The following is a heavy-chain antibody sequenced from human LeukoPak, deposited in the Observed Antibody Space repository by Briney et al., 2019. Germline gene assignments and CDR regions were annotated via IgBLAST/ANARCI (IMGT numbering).Heavy chain of an antibody. CDR1: GFTFSSYW. D-gene: IGHD3-3*01. CDR2: IKQDGSEK. V-gene: IGHV3-7*05. J-gene: IGHJ4*02. Sequence: GGSLILSCAASGFTFSSYWMSWVRQAPGKGLEWVANIKQDGSEKYYVDSVKGRFTISRDNAKNSLYLQMNSLRAEDTAVYYCARDDGGFGVVTIYYFDYWGQGTLVTVSS. CDR3: ARDDGGFGVVTIYYFDY.